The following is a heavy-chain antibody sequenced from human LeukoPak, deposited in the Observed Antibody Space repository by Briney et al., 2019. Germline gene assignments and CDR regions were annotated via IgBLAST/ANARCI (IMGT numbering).Heavy chain of an antibody. V-gene: IGHV3-69-1*02. CDR2: ISRRGVI. CDR1: GPAFFTHN. Sequence: GGSLRLSCAVSGPAFFTHNFHWVRQAPRKGVECVAFISRRGVIHYADSVKGRFTISRDNANNSLFLQMNSLRVEDTALYYCARDIESDTRDYWGQGTLVIVSS. CDR3: ARDIESDTRDY. J-gene: IGHJ4*02.